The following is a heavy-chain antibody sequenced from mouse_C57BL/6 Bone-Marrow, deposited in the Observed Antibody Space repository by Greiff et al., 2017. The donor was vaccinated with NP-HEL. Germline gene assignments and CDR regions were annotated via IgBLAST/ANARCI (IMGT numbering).Heavy chain of an antibody. CDR3: ARQKNYGSSYGYFDV. Sequence: EVKLVESGGGLVQPGGSLKLSCAASGFTFSDYYMYWVRQTPEKRLEWVAYISNGGGSTYYPDTVKGRFTISSDNAKNTLYLQMSRLKSEDTAMYYCARQKNYGSSYGYFDVWGTGTTVTVSS. CDR2: ISNGGGST. V-gene: IGHV5-12*01. CDR1: GFTFSDYY. D-gene: IGHD1-1*01. J-gene: IGHJ1*03.